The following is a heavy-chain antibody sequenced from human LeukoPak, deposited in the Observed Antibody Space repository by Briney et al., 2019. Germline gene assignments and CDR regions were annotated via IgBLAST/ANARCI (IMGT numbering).Heavy chain of an antibody. D-gene: IGHD2-15*01. CDR2: ISGSGGNT. J-gene: IGHJ3*02. V-gene: IGHV3-23*01. Sequence: GGSLRLSCAASGFPFSSYAMRWVRQAPGKGLEWVSSISGSGGNTYYAESLKGRCTISRDNSRNTLALQMNSLRTEDTAVYYCANGGRYCSGGSCYWGGAFDIWGQGTMVTVSS. CDR3: ANGGRYCSGGSCYWGGAFDI. CDR1: GFPFSSYA.